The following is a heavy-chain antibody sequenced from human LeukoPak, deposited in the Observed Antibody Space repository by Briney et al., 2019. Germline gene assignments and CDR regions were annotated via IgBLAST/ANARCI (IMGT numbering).Heavy chain of an antibody. CDR3: ARGRSITLLRGVAMSDGFDI. V-gene: IGHV3-21*01. Sequence: GGSLRLSCAASGFTFSSYSMNWVRQAPGKGLEWVSFIDTSGTYIYYGDSMKGRFSISRDNAKNSLSLQMNGLRAEDTADYYCARGRSITLLRGVAMSDGFDIWGQGTMVTVSS. D-gene: IGHD3-10*01. J-gene: IGHJ3*02. CDR1: GFTFSSYS. CDR2: IDTSGTYI.